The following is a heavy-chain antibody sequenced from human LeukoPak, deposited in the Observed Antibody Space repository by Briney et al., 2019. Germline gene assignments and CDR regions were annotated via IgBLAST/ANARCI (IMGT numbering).Heavy chain of an antibody. D-gene: IGHD2-15*01. Sequence: PSETLSLTCTVSGGSISSGGYYWSWIRQHPGKGLEWIGYIYYGGSTYYDPSLKSRVTISVDTSKNQFSLKLSSVTAADTAVYYCARAGRGCSGGSCYRWFDPWGQGTLVTVSS. V-gene: IGHV4-31*03. CDR1: GGSISSGGYY. CDR3: ARAGRGCSGGSCYRWFDP. J-gene: IGHJ5*02. CDR2: IYYGGST.